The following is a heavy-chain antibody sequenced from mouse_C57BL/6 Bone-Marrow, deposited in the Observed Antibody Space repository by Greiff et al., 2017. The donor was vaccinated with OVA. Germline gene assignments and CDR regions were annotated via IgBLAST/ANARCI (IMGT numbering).Heavy chain of an antibody. CDR1: GFTFSSYA. D-gene: IGHD1-1*01. Sequence: EVQGVESGGGLVKPGGSVKLSCAASGFTFSSYAMPWVRQTPEKSLEWVGTIGDGGSDTYYPDNVQGRVTISRDNAKNTPYLQMSHLKSEDTAMYYCARDPNYYGRNWYFDVWGTGTTVTVSS. CDR3: ARDPNYYGRNWYFDV. CDR2: IGDGGSDT. V-gene: IGHV5-4*01. J-gene: IGHJ1*03.